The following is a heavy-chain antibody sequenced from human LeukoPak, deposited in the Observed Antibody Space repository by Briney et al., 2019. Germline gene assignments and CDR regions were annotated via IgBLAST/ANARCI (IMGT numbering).Heavy chain of an antibody. D-gene: IGHD3-10*01. CDR2: INPNSGGT. Sequence: GASVKVSGKASGYTFTGYYMHWVRQAPGPGLEWMGRINPNSGGTNYAQKFQGRVTMTRDTSISTAYMELSRLRSDDTAVYYCARDLLLWFGELFGNWFDPWGQGTLVTVSS. V-gene: IGHV1-2*06. CDR3: ARDLLLWFGELFGNWFDP. J-gene: IGHJ5*02. CDR1: GYTFTGYY.